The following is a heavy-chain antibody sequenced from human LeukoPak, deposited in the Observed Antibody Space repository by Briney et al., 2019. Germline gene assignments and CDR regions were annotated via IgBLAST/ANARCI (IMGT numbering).Heavy chain of an antibody. CDR2: INHSGST. CDR1: GGSFSGYY. D-gene: IGHD6-13*01. CDR3: AREVDGSSWYIDY. V-gene: IGHV4-34*01. J-gene: IGHJ4*02. Sequence: SETLSLTCAVYGGSFSGYYWSWIRQPPGKGLEWIGEINHSGSTNYNPSLKSRVTISVDTSKNQFSLKLSSVTAANTAVYYCAREVDGSSWYIDYWGQGTLVTVSS.